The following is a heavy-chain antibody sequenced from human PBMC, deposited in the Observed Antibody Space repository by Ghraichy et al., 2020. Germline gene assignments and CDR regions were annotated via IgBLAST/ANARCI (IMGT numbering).Heavy chain of an antibody. CDR2: IRNDASDK. CDR1: GFTFSSFG. V-gene: IGHV3-30*02. J-gene: IGHJ4*02. Sequence: GGSLRLSCAASGFTFSSFGMHWVRQAPGKGLEWLAFIRNDASDKYYADSVEGRFTISRDDSKNTVYLQMNSLRVVDTAVYYCVKDNPVADYWGQGALVTVSS. D-gene: IGHD6-19*01. CDR3: VKDNPVADY.